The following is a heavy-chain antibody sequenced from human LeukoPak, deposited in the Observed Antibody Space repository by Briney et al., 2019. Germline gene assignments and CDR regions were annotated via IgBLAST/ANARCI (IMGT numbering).Heavy chain of an antibody. CDR1: RFSLTTTGVG. CDR2: TYWNNDK. V-gene: IGHV2-5*01. D-gene: IGHD3-10*01. CDR3: AHKGVGSGSYTM. J-gene: IGHJ4*02. Sequence: SGPTLVNPTQTLTLTCTFSRFSLTTTGVGVAWIRQPPGKALEWLAVTYWNNDKSYSPSLKSRLTITKDTSKNQVVLIMTNMDPVDTATYYCAHKGVGSGSYTMWGQGTLVTVSS.